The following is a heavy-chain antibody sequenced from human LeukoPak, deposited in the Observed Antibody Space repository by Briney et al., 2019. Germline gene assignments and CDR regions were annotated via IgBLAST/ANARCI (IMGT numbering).Heavy chain of an antibody. Sequence: GGSLRPSCAASGFTFSSYGMHWVRQAPGKGLEWVAVISYDGSNKYYADSVKGRCTISRDNSKNTLYLQMNSLRAEDTAVYYCAKDRDYYDSSEFDSGAQGPLVPVPS. V-gene: IGHV3-30*18. CDR1: GFTFSSYG. CDR2: ISYDGSNK. CDR3: AKDRDYYDSSEFDS. D-gene: IGHD3-22*01. J-gene: IGHJ4*02.